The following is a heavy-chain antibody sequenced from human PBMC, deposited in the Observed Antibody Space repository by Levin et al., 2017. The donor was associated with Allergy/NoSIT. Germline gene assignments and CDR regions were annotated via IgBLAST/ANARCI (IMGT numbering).Heavy chain of an antibody. Sequence: SETLSLTCTVSGGSISSYYWSWIRQPPGKGLEWIGYIYYSGSTNYNPSLKSRVTISVDTSKNQFSLKLSSVTAADTAVYYCARDQWWSSSWYGGGFDPWGQGTLVTVSS. V-gene: IGHV4-59*01. CDR1: GGSISSYY. CDR2: IYYSGST. D-gene: IGHD6-13*01. CDR3: ARDQWWSSSWYGGGFDP. J-gene: IGHJ5*02.